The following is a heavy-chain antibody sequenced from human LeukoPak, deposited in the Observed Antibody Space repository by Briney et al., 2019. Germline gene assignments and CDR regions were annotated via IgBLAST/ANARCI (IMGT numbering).Heavy chain of an antibody. Sequence: GASVKVSCKASGCTFTSYAMHWVRQAPGQRLEWMGWINAGNGNTKYSQKFQGRVTITRDTSASTAYMELSSLRSEDTAVYYCARDRDNIVVVPAAPGGFDPWGQGTLVTVSS. V-gene: IGHV1-3*01. CDR2: INAGNGNT. CDR1: GCTFTSYA. J-gene: IGHJ5*02. D-gene: IGHD2-2*01. CDR3: ARDRDNIVVVPAAPGGFDP.